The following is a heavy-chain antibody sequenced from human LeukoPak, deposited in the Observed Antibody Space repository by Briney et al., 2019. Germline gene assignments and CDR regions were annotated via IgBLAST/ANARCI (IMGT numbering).Heavy chain of an antibody. V-gene: IGHV3-23*01. D-gene: IGHD3-3*01. J-gene: IGHJ4*02. Sequence: GSLRLSCAASGFTFSSYAMSWVRQAPGKGLEWVSAISGSGGSTYYADSVKGRFTISRDNSKNTLYLQMNSLRAEDTAVYYCAKDADFGVVITSNFDYWGQGTLVTVSS. CDR1: GFTFSSYA. CDR3: AKDADFGVVITSNFDY. CDR2: ISGSGGST.